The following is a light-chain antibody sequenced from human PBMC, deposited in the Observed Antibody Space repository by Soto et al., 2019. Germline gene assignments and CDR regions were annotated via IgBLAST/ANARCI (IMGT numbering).Light chain of an antibody. CDR2: KIS. J-gene: IGKJ1*01. V-gene: IGKV2-24*01. Sequence: DIVMTQTPLSSPVTLGQTASISCRSSQRLVHSDGNTYLSGLQQRPGQPPILLLYKISNRFSGVPDRFSGSGACTDFTLTIMRVEAEDVGVYSCMHCTQFPWTFGLWTKVDIK. CDR3: MHCTQFPWT. CDR1: QRLVHSDGNTY.